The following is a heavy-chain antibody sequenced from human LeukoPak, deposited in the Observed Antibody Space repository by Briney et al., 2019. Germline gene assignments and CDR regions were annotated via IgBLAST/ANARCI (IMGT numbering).Heavy chain of an antibody. D-gene: IGHD2-21*02. CDR1: GFTFSGRW. J-gene: IGHJ4*02. CDR3: ARELPVETAVDY. CDR2: INGDGSST. Sequence: PGGSLRLSCAASGFTFSGRWMHWVRQGPGKELVWVSRINGDGSSTTYADSVKGRFTISRDNAKNTLYLQMNSLRAEDTAVYYCARELPVETAVDYWGQGTLVTVSS. V-gene: IGHV3-74*01.